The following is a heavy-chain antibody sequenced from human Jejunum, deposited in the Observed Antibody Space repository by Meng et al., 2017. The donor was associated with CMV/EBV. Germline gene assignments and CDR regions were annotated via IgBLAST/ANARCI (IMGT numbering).Heavy chain of an antibody. CDR2: IYTGAST. J-gene: IGHJ4*02. CDR1: GFSGNRFY. V-gene: IGHV3-53*01. D-gene: IGHD1-26*01. Sequence: SGFSGNRFYLSWVPQAPGKGLEWVSTIYTGASTFYTDSVEGRFVISRDTSKNTLYLQMNSLRPEDTAIYYCAKGEGRPHYYFDYWGQGTLVTVSS. CDR3: AKGEGRPHYYFDY.